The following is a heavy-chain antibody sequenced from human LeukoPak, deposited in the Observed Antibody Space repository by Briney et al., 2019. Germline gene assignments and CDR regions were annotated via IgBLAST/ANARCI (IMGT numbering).Heavy chain of an antibody. Sequence: GASVKVSCKASGYTFTSYDINWVRQATGQGLEWMGWMNPNSGNTGYAQKFQGRVTMTRNTSISTAYMELSSLRSEDTAVYYCARDHCSSTSCNPSAFDYWGQGTLVTVSS. V-gene: IGHV1-8*01. D-gene: IGHD2-2*01. J-gene: IGHJ4*02. CDR1: GYTFTSYD. CDR3: ARDHCSSTSCNPSAFDY. CDR2: MNPNSGNT.